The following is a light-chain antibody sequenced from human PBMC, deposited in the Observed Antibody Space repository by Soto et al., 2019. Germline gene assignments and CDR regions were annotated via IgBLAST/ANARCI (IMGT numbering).Light chain of an antibody. Sequence: NFMLTQPHSVSESPGKTVTISCTRSSGSIASKYVQWYQQRPGSAPTTVIYEDNQRPSGVPDRFSGSIDSSSNSASLTISGLKTEDEADYYCQSYDSSNHAVFGGGTQLTVL. V-gene: IGLV6-57*04. CDR2: EDN. CDR1: SGSIASKY. CDR3: QSYDSSNHAV. J-gene: IGLJ7*01.